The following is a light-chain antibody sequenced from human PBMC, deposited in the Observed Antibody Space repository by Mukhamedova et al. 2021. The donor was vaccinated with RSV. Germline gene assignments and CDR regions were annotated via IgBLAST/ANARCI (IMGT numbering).Light chain of an antibody. Sequence: NVAWYQQKPGQAPRLLIYGASTRATGIPARFSGSGSGTEFTLTISSMQSEDFAVYSCQQYDNLWTFGQGTKVEI. V-gene: IGKV3-15*01. J-gene: IGKJ1*01. CDR2: GAS. CDR1: N. CDR3: QQYDNLWT.